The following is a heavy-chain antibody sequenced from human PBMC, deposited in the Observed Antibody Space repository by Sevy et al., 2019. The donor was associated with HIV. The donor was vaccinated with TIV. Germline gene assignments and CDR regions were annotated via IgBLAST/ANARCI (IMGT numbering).Heavy chain of an antibody. D-gene: IGHD3-9*01. V-gene: IGHV3-30*18. CDR3: AKLDYDILTGNPDY. CDR1: GFTFGRYG. Sequence: GGSLRLSCTASGFTFGRYGMHWVRQAPGKGLEWVAVISFDGSQKYYGDSVKGRFTISRDNSKNTLYLAMSSLSPEDTAVYYCAKLDYDILTGNPDYWGQGTLVTVSS. CDR2: ISFDGSQK. J-gene: IGHJ4*02.